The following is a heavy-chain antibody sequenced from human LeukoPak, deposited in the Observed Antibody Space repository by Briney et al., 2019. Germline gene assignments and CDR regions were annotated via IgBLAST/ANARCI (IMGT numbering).Heavy chain of an antibody. Sequence: SETLSLTCTVSGGSISRYYWSWIRQPPGKGLEWIGYIYYSGSTNYNPSLKSRVTISVDTSKNQFSLKLSSVTAADTAVYYCARGGYSSYYYMDVWGKGTTVTVSS. J-gene: IGHJ6*03. D-gene: IGHD3-22*01. CDR2: IYYSGST. CDR1: GGSISRYY. CDR3: ARGGYSSYYYMDV. V-gene: IGHV4-59*01.